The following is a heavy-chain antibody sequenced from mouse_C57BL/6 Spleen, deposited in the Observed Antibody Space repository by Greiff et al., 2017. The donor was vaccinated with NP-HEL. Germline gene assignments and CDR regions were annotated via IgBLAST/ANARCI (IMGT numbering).Heavy chain of an antibody. J-gene: IGHJ3*01. CDR3: ARDPGAY. V-gene: IGHV5-17*01. Sequence: EVQLVESGGGLVKPGGSLKLSCAASGFTFSDYGMHWVRQAPEKGLEWVAYISSGSSTIYYADTVKGRFTSSRDNAKNTLFLQMTSLRSEDTAMYYCARDPGAYWGQGTLVTVSA. CDR2: ISSGSSTI. CDR1: GFTFSDYG.